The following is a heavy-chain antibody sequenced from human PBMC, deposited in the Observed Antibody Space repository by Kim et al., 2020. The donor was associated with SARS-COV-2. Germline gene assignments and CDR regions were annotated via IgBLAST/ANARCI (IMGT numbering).Heavy chain of an antibody. Sequence: GGSLRLSCAASGFTFSNYWMHWVRQAPGKGPVWVSLIQSDGSSTSYADSVKGRFTISRDNAKNTLYLQMNSLRAEDTAVYYCATKTAAGWGYGTLVTVPS. CDR2: IQSDGSST. J-gene: IGHJ4*01. CDR3: ATKTAAG. D-gene: IGHD3-10*01. V-gene: IGHV3-74*01. CDR1: GFTFSNYW.